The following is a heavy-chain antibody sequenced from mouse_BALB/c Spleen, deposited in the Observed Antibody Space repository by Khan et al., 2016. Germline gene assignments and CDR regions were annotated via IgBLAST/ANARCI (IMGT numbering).Heavy chain of an antibody. V-gene: IGHV3-1*02. Sequence: EVQLQESGPDLVKPSQSLSLTCTVSGYSITSGYSWHWIRQFPGNKLEWMAYIHYSGSASYNPSLKSRISITRDTSKNQFFLQLISVTTEDTATYYCRRGDYYGSGYWGQGTTLTVSS. J-gene: IGHJ2*01. CDR1: GYSITSGYS. D-gene: IGHD1-1*01. CDR3: RRGDYYGSGY. CDR2: IHYSGSA.